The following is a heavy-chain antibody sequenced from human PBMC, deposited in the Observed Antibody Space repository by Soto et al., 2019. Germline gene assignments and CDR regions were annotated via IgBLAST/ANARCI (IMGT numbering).Heavy chain of an antibody. V-gene: IGHV1-2*02. J-gene: IGHJ4*02. Sequence: ASVKVSCKASGYTFTGYYMHWVRQAPGQGLEWMAWINPNSGGTNYAQKFQGRVTMTRDTSISTAYMELSRLRSDDTAVYYCARPGYSSGWLFDYWGQGTLVTVSS. CDR2: INPNSGGT. D-gene: IGHD6-19*01. CDR3: ARPGYSSGWLFDY. CDR1: GYTFTGYY.